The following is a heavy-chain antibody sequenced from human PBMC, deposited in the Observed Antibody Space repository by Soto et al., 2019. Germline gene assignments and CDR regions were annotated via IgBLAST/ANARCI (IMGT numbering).Heavy chain of an antibody. J-gene: IGHJ6*02. CDR2: IIPIFGTA. D-gene: IGHD6-19*01. V-gene: IGHV1-69*13. CDR1: GGTFSSYA. CDR3: ARIIAVAEYYYYGMDV. Sequence: VASVKVSCKASGGTFSSYAISWVRQAPGQGLEWMGGIIPIFGTANYAQKFQGRVTITADESTSTAYMELSSLRSEDTAVYYCARIIAVAEYYYYGMDVWGQGTTVTVSS.